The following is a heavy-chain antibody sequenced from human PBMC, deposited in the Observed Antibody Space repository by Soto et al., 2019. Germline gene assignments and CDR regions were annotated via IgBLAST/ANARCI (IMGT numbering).Heavy chain of an antibody. D-gene: IGHD4-17*01. CDR2: INHSGST. CDR1: GGSFSNYY. J-gene: IGHJ6*02. V-gene: IGHV4-34*01. CDR3: ARVTRGDYLLTFSLRGMDV. Sequence: SETLSLTCAVYGGSFSNYYWSWIRQPPGKGLEWIGEINHSGSTNYNPSLKSRVTTSVDTSKKQFSLRLTSVTAADTAVYYCARVTRGDYLLTFSLRGMDVWGQGTPVTVSS.